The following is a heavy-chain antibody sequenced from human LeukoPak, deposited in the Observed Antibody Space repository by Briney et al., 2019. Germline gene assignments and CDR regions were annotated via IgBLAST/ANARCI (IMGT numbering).Heavy chain of an antibody. V-gene: IGHV1-69*13. CDR3: ARESGYSLAVVYYGMDV. Sequence: GASVKVSCKASGGTFSSYAISWVRQAPGQGLEWTGGIIPIFGTANYAQKFQGRVTITADESTSTAYMELSSLRSEDTAVYYCARESGYSLAVVYYGMDVWGKGTTVTVSS. D-gene: IGHD5-18*01. CDR1: GGTFSSYA. J-gene: IGHJ6*04. CDR2: IIPIFGTA.